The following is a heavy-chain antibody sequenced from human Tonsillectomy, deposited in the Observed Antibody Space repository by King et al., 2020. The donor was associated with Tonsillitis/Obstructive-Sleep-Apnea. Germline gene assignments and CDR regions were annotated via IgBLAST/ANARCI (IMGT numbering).Heavy chain of an antibody. J-gene: IGHJ4*02. CDR2: INHSGST. V-gene: IGHV4-34*01. CDR1: GGSFSGYY. Sequence: VQLPQWGAGLLKPSETLSLTCAVYGGSFSGYYWSWIRQPPGKGLEWIGEINHSGSTNYNPSLKSRVPISVDTSKNQFSLKLSSVTAADTAVYYCARGGRRVFDYWGQGTLVTVSS. CDR3: ARGGRRVFDY.